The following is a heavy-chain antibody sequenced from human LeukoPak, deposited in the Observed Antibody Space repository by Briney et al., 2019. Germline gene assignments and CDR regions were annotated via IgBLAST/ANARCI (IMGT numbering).Heavy chain of an antibody. Sequence: GASVKVSCKASGYTFTSYAMHWVRQAPGQGLEWMGWINPNSGGTNYAQKFQGRVTMTRDTSISTAYMELSRLRSDDTAVYYCARSRPGIAAAGGHWGQGTLVTVSS. J-gene: IGHJ1*01. V-gene: IGHV1-2*02. CDR1: GYTFTSYA. CDR2: INPNSGGT. D-gene: IGHD6-13*01. CDR3: ARSRPGIAAAGGH.